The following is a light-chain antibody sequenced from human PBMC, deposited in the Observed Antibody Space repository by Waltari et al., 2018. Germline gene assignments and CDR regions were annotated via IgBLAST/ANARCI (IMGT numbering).Light chain of an antibody. CDR2: WAS. CDR3: QQYYRSPSLT. J-gene: IGKJ4*01. CDR1: QTLLFSSNNKNH. V-gene: IGKV4-1*01. Sequence: DIVITHSPDCLAVPLGDSATINCNSNQTLLFSSNNKNHLALYQQKTGQPPKLLIYWASTRESRVPDRFSGSGSGTDFTLTITSLQTEDVAVYYCQQYYRSPSLTFGGGTKVEIK.